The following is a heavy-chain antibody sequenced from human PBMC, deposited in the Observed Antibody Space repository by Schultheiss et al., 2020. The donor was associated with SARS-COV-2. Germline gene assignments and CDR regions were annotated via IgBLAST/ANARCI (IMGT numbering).Heavy chain of an antibody. V-gene: IGHV4-34*01. CDR2: IYHSGST. CDR1: GGSVSGHY. J-gene: IGHJ5*02. CDR3: ARGPRFDP. Sequence: SETLSLTCIVSGGSVSGHYWSWIRQPPGRGLEWIGEIYHSGSTNYNPSLKSRVTVSVDTSKNQFSLKLSSVSAADTAVYYCARGPRFDPWGQGTLVTVSS.